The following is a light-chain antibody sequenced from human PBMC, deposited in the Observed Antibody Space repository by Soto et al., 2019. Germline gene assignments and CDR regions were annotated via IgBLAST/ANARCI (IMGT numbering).Light chain of an antibody. Sequence: AIQMTQSPSSLSASVGDRVTITCRASQGIRNGLGWYQQKPGKAPKLLIFAASSVQSGVPSRFSGSGAGTEFTLTISSLQPEDFATYYCLQDYSYPYTFGQGTKLDIK. CDR2: AAS. J-gene: IGKJ2*01. CDR1: QGIRNG. V-gene: IGKV1-6*01. CDR3: LQDYSYPYT.